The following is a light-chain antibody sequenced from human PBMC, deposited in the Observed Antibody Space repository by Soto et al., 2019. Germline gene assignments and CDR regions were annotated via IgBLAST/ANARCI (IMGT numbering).Light chain of an antibody. CDR2: AAS. J-gene: IGKJ5*01. Sequence: IQITQSPSSLSSSLGGRVTITCRPSQAIRNELGWYQQKPGKAPKLLIYAASTLESGVPSRFSATVSGTEFSLTITSLQPEDFATYYCQQLFDSPITFGQGTRLEIK. V-gene: IGKV1-17*01. CDR3: QQLFDSPIT. CDR1: QAIRNE.